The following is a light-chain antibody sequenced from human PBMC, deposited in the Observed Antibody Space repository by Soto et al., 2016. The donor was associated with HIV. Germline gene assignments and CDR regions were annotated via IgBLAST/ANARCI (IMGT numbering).Light chain of an antibody. V-gene: IGKV1-27*01. Sequence: DIQMTQSPSSLSASVGDRVTITCRASQDISNYLAWYQQKPGKVPKLLIYGASTLQSGVPSRFSASGSGTDFTLTISRLQPEDVATYYCQRYNSALTWTFGQGTKVEFK. CDR1: QDISNY. J-gene: IGKJ1*01. CDR2: GAS. CDR3: QRYNSALTWT.